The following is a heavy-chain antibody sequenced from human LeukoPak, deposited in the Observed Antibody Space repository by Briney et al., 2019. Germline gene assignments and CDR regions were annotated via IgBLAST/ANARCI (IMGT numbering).Heavy chain of an antibody. Sequence: GGSLRLSCTGSAFTFGDYALTWVRQAPGKGLEWVGLIRTQTYGETREYAASVKGRFSFSRDDSKNITYLRMSSLKTEDTATYYCTLWREDSAGFSPLDFWGQGTLVTVSS. CDR3: TLWREDSAGFSPLDF. D-gene: IGHD1-26*01. V-gene: IGHV3-49*04. CDR1: AFTFGDYA. CDR2: IRTQTYGETR. J-gene: IGHJ4*02.